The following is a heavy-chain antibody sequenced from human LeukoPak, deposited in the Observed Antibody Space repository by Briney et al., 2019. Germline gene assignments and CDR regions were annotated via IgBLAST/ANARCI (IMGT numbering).Heavy chain of an antibody. J-gene: IGHJ4*02. D-gene: IGHD4-17*01. CDR3: ARGFRSVTTWGYFDY. V-gene: IGHV3-66*01. Sequence: PGGSLRLSCAASGFTVSTNYMSWVRQAPGKGLEWVSLIYSGGGTYYADSAKGRFTISRDNSRNTLYLQMNSLRVDDTAVYYCARGFRSVTTWGYFDYWGQGALVTVSS. CDR2: IYSGGGT. CDR1: GFTVSTNY.